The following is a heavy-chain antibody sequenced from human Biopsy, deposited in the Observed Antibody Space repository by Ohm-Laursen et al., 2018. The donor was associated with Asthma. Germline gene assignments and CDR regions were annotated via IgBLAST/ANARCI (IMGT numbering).Heavy chain of an antibody. D-gene: IGHD4-17*01. CDR3: ARVVSYGDIYFGIDV. V-gene: IGHV4-30-4*02. CDR2: VFWSGST. J-gene: IGHJ6*02. Sequence: SDTLSLTCRVSGGYTGSSDHHWAWIRQAPGKGLEWIGFVFWSGSTHYSRSLERRVSISIDTATNKFSMKLWSVTPADTAVYFCARVVSYGDIYFGIDVWGPGNTVVVS. CDR1: GGYTGSSDHH.